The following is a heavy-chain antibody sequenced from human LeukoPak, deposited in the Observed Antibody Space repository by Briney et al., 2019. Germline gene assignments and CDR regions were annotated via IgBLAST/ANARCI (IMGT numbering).Heavy chain of an antibody. CDR3: ARGHVGYSGYPLTH. CDR2: INHSGSI. Sequence: SETLSLTCAVYGGSFSGYYWSWIRQPPGKGLEWIGEINHSGSINYNPSLKSRVTISVDTSKNQFSLKLSSVTAADTAVYYCARGHVGYSGYPLTHWGQGTLVIVSS. V-gene: IGHV4-34*01. CDR1: GGSFSGYY. J-gene: IGHJ4*02. D-gene: IGHD5-12*01.